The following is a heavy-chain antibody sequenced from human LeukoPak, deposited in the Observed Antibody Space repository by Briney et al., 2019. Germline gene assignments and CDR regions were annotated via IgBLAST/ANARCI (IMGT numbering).Heavy chain of an antibody. J-gene: IGHJ4*02. CDR1: GFTFSNAR. Sequence: PGGSLRLSCAASGFTFSNARMSWVRQAPGKGLEWVGRIKRKTDGGTTDYAAPVKGRFTISRDDSRNTLYLQMNSLKTEDAAVYYCTTESYSGSYTLDYWGQGTLVTVSS. CDR2: IKRKTDGGTT. CDR3: TTESYSGSYTLDY. D-gene: IGHD1-26*01. V-gene: IGHV3-15*01.